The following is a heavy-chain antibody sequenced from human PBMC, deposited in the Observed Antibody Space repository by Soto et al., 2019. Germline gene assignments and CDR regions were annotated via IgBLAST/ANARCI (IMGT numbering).Heavy chain of an antibody. CDR1: RFTFGSYA. V-gene: IGHV3-23*01. J-gene: IGHJ6*02. CDR3: AKDGGFSGGSCYVCGMDV. Sequence: GGSLRLSCAASRFTFGSYAMSWVRQAPGEGLEWVSAISGSGGSTYYADSVKGRFTISRDNSKNTLYLQMNSLRAEDTAVYYCAKDGGFSGGSCYVCGMDVWGQGTTVTVSS. D-gene: IGHD2-15*01. CDR2: ISGSGGST.